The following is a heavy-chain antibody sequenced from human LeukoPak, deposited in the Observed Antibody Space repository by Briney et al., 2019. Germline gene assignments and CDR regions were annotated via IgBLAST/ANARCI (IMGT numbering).Heavy chain of an antibody. CDR3: ARPRITIFGVVTNYYYYMDV. Sequence: PGGSLRLSCAASGFTFSSYSMNWVRQAPGKGLEWVSSISSSSSYIYYADSVKGRFTISRDNAKNSLYLQMNSLRAEDTAMYYCARPRITIFGVVTNYYYYMDVWGKGTTVTVSS. CDR1: GFTFSSYS. J-gene: IGHJ6*03. V-gene: IGHV3-21*01. D-gene: IGHD3-3*01. CDR2: ISSSSSYI.